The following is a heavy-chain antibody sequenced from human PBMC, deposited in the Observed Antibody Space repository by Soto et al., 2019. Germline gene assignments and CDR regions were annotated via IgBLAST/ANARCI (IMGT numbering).Heavy chain of an antibody. CDR3: AKDRLEIRRFVDAFDI. Sequence: EVQLLESGGGLTQPGGSLRLSCAASGFTFSSHGMSWVRQAPGKGLEWVSAISGSGANVYYADSAKGRFTISRDNSRNTLYLQMNSLRAEDTAVYFCAKDRLEIRRFVDAFDIWGQGTMVTVSS. V-gene: IGHV3-23*01. J-gene: IGHJ3*02. CDR2: ISGSGANV. CDR1: GFTFSSHG. D-gene: IGHD6-25*01.